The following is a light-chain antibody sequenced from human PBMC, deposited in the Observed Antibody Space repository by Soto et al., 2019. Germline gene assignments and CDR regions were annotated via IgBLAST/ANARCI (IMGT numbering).Light chain of an antibody. CDR3: QQYNKWPLIT. Sequence: EIVMTQSPATLSVSPGERATLSCRASQSVSSNLAWYQQKPGQAPRLLIHGASTRATGIPDRFSGSGSGTEFTLTISSLQSEDFAVYYCQQYNKWPLITFGQGTRLEIK. CDR2: GAS. CDR1: QSVSSN. J-gene: IGKJ5*01. V-gene: IGKV3-15*01.